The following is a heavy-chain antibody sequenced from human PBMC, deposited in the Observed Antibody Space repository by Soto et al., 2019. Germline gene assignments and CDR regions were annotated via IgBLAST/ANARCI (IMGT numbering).Heavy chain of an antibody. Sequence: VQLLESGGGLVQPGGSLRLSCAASGFTFSSYAMSWVRQAPGKGLEWVSGMSGSGGSTNYADSVKGRFTISRDNAKNTLYLQMNSLRAEDTAVYYCARVGGGSGNFDYWGQGTLVTVSS. CDR1: GFTFSSYA. CDR2: MSGSGGST. V-gene: IGHV3-23*01. CDR3: ARVGGGSGNFDY. D-gene: IGHD3-10*01. J-gene: IGHJ4*02.